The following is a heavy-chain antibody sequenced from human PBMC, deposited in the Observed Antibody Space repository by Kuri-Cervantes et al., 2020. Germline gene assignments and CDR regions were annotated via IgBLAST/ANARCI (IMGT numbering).Heavy chain of an antibody. D-gene: IGHD1-26*01. V-gene: IGHV3-69-1*01. CDR3: AKDGDWELPRGNYYYGMDV. J-gene: IGHJ6*02. Sequence: GESLKISCAASGFTFSDYYMNWVRQAPGKGLEWVSSISSSSTIYYADSVKGRFTISRDNSKNTLYLQMNSLRAEDTAVYYCAKDGDWELPRGNYYYGMDVWGQGTTVTVSS. CDR1: GFTFSDYY. CDR2: ISSSSTI.